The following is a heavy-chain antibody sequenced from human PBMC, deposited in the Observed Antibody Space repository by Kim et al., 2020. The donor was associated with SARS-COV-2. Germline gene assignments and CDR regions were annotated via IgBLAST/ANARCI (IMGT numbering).Heavy chain of an antibody. J-gene: IGHJ4*02. D-gene: IGHD5-18*01. V-gene: IGHV3-23*01. CDR3: AKDILGGYSYGLGWVY. CDR1: GFTFSSYA. CDR2: ISGSGGIT. Sequence: GGSLRLSCAASGFTFSSYAMSWVRQAPGKGLEWVSAISGSGGITYYADSVKGRFTISRDNSKNTLYLQMNSLRAEDTAVYYCAKDILGGYSYGLGWVYWGQGTLVTVSS.